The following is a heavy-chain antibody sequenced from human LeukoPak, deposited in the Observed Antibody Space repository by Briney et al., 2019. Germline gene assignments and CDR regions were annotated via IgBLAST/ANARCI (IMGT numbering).Heavy chain of an antibody. J-gene: IGHJ4*02. CDR3: ARVAWYTAMAGDYFDY. CDR1: GFTFSDYY. Sequence: NPGGSLRLACAASGFTFSDYYMSWIRQAPGKGLEWVSYISSSGSTIYYTYSVKGRFTISRDNAKNSMYLQMNSLRAEDTAVYYCARVAWYTAMAGDYFDYWGQGTLVTVSS. CDR2: ISSSGSTI. D-gene: IGHD5-18*01. V-gene: IGHV3-11*04.